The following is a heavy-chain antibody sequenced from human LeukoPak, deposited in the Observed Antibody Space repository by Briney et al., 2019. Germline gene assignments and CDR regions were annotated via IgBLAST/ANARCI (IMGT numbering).Heavy chain of an antibody. Sequence: ASVTVSCKASGYTFTSYGISWVRQAPGQGLEWMGWISPNTGKPTYAQGFTGRFVFSVDTSVSTAYLQISTLEAEDTAVYYCARDAATINFDYWGQGTLVTVSS. CDR1: GYTFTSYG. CDR2: ISPNTGKP. J-gene: IGHJ4*02. D-gene: IGHD5-12*01. CDR3: ARDAATINFDY. V-gene: IGHV7-4-1*02.